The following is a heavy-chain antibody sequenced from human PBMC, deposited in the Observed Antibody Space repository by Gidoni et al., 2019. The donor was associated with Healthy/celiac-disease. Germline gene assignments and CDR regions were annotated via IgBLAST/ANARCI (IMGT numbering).Heavy chain of an antibody. J-gene: IGHJ4*02. V-gene: IGHV4-34*01. CDR2: INHSGST. Sequence: QVQLQQWGAGLLKPSETLSLTCAVYGGSFSGYYWSWIRQPPGKGLEWIGEINHSGSTNYNPSLKSRVTISVDTSKNQFSLKLSSVTAADTAVYYCARGRSSSWYPGFDYWGQGTLVTVSS. CDR1: GGSFSGYY. CDR3: ARGRSSSWYPGFDY. D-gene: IGHD6-13*01.